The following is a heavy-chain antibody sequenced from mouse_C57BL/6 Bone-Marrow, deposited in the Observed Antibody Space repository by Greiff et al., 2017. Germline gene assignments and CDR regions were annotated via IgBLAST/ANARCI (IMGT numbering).Heavy chain of an antibody. V-gene: IGHV1-47*01. CDR3: AKSNTFFCYFDD. J-gene: IGHJ2*01. CDR1: GYTFTTYP. CDR2: FHPYNDDT. Sequence: VQRVESGAELVKPGASVKMSCKASGYTFTTYPIEWVKQNHGQSLEWIGNFHPYNDDTKYNEKFKGKATLTVEKSSNTVYLELSRLTSDDSAVYYFAKSNTFFCYFDDWGTGTTLTVSS. D-gene: IGHD5-1-1*01.